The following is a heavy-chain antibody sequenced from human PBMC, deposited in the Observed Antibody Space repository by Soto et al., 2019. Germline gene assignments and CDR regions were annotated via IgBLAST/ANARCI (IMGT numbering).Heavy chain of an antibody. J-gene: IGHJ6*02. CDR3: AAIQPSSGLAV. V-gene: IGHV3-23*01. D-gene: IGHD2-21*01. CDR2: ISGGGGDFT. CDR1: GFTFSSQP. Sequence: HPGGSLRLSCTASGFTFSSQPMSWVRQARGKGLEWVSSISGGGGDFTYYADSVKGRFTISRDNSKNTLYLQMNSLRAEDTAVYYCAAIQPSSGLAVWGQGTTVTVSS.